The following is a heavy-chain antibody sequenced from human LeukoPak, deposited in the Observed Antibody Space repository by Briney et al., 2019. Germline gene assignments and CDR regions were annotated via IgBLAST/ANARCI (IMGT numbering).Heavy chain of an antibody. Sequence: PSQTLSLTCTVSGDSISSGDYYWSWIRQPAGKGLEWIGRISSSGSTNYNPSLKSRVTISVDTSKNQFSLKLSSVTAADTAVYYCAKDRDTAMWYFDYWGQGTLVTVSS. V-gene: IGHV4-61*02. CDR2: ISSSGST. CDR3: AKDRDTAMWYFDY. D-gene: IGHD5-18*01. CDR1: GDSISSGDYY. J-gene: IGHJ4*02.